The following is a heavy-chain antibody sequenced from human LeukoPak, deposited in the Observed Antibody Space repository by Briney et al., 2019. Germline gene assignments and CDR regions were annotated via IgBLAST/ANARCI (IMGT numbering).Heavy chain of an antibody. CDR1: GYTFTSYG. V-gene: IGHV1-8*03. CDR3: ARGTSSSWYRKYYYYYMDV. D-gene: IGHD6-13*01. J-gene: IGHJ6*03. CDR2: MNPNSGNT. Sequence: ASVKVSCKASGYTFTSYGISWVRQAPGQGLEWMGWMNPNSGNTGYAQKFQGRVTITRNTSISTAYMELSSLRSEDTAVYYCARGTSSSWYRKYYYYYMDVWGKGTTVTVSS.